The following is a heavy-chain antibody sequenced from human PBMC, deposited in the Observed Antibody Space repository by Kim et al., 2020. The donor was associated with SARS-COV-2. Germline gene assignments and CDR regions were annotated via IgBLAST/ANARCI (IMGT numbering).Heavy chain of an antibody. D-gene: IGHD5-18*01. J-gene: IGHJ6*02. Sequence: ASVKVSCKASGYTFTSYGISWVRQAPGQGLEWMGWISAYNGNTNYAQKLQGRVTMTTDTSTSTAYMELRSLRSDDTAVYYCARDGRYSYGKRHYYYYGMDVWGQGTTVTVSS. CDR2: ISAYNGNT. CDR1: GYTFTSYG. V-gene: IGHV1-18*04. CDR3: ARDGRYSYGKRHYYYYGMDV.